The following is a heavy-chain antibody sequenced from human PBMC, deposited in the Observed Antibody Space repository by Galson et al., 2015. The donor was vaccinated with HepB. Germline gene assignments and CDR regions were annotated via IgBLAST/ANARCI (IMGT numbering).Heavy chain of an antibody. Sequence: WNWIRQPAGKGLEWIGRIYTSGTTNYNPSLKSRITMSVDTSKNEISLRLSSVTAADTAVYYCARGYCSSTTCYSGEFFQYWGQGTLVTVSS. CDR2: IYTSGTT. CDR3: ARGYCSSTTCYSGEFFQY. D-gene: IGHD2-2*01. J-gene: IGHJ1*01. V-gene: IGHV4-4*07.